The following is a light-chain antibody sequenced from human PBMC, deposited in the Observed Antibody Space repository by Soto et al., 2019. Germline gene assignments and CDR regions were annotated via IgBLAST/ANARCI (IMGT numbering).Light chain of an antibody. CDR3: SSYTSTSSVYV. V-gene: IGLV2-14*01. CDR2: EVS. Sequence: QSVLTKPASVSGSPGQPITISCTGTSSDVGGYNYVSWYQQHPGKAPKLVIFEVSLRPSGVSNRFSGSKSGNTASLTISGLQAEDEADYYCSSYTSTSSVYVFGSGTKLTVL. CDR1: SSDVGGYNY. J-gene: IGLJ1*01.